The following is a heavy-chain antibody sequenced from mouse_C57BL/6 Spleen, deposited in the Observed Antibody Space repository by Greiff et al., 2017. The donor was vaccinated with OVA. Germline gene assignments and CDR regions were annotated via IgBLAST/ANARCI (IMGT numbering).Heavy chain of an antibody. CDR3: ARVAGLPYYFDY. CDR2: ISDGGSYT. CDR1: GFTFSSYA. D-gene: IGHD3-1*01. Sequence: DVQLVESGGGLVKPGGSLKLSCAASGFTFSSYAMSWVRQTPEKRLEWVATISDGGSYTYYPDNVKGRFTISRDNAKNNLYLQMSHLKSEDTAMYYCARVAGLPYYFDYWGQGTTLTVSS. J-gene: IGHJ2*01. V-gene: IGHV5-4*01.